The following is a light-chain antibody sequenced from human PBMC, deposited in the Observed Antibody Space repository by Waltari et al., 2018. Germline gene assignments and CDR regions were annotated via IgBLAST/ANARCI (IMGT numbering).Light chain of an antibody. CDR2: DAS. J-gene: IGKJ5*01. V-gene: IGKV3-11*01. CDR3: QHRSNWPPIT. CDR1: QRVSGY. Sequence: EIVLTQSPATLSLSPGESATLSCRASQRVSGYLAWYQHQPGQAPRLLSYDASNRATGIPARFGGSGSGTHFTLTISSLEPEDFAVYYCQHRSNWPPITFGQGTRLDIK.